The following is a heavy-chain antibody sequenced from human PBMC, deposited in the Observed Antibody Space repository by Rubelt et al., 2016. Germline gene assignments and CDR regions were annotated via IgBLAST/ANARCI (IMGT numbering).Heavy chain of an antibody. Sequence: SGGSTYYADSVKGRFTISRDNSKNTLYLQMNSLRAEDTAVYFCASHPYSRSSGFYYYYMDVRGKGTTVTVSS. CDR3: ASHPYSRSSGFYYYYMDV. D-gene: IGHD6-6*01. CDR2: SGGST. J-gene: IGHJ6*03. V-gene: IGHV3-53*01.